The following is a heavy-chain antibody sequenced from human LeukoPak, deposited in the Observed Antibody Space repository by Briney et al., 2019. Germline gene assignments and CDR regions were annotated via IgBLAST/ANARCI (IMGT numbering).Heavy chain of an antibody. CDR1: GGTFSIYA. Sequence: ASVKVSFKASGGTFSIYAISWVRQAPGQGLEWMGGIIPIFGTANYAQKFQGRVTITADESTSTAYMELSSLRSEDTAVYYCARDRSDSSGYYYDDAFDIWGQGTMVTVSS. CDR3: ARDRSDSSGYYYDDAFDI. V-gene: IGHV1-69*13. CDR2: IIPIFGTA. D-gene: IGHD3-22*01. J-gene: IGHJ3*02.